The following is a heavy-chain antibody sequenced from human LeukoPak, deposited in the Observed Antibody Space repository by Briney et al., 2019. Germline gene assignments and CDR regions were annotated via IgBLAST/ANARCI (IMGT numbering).Heavy chain of an antibody. J-gene: IGHJ3*02. V-gene: IGHV3-73*01. CDR3: ARAIDGYNYDAFDI. Sequence: GGSLRLSCAASGFTFSGSALHWVRQASGTGLEWVGLIRSRANSYATTYGASVKGRFTISRDDSKNTAYLQMNSLKTEDTAVYYCARAIDGYNYDAFDIWGQGTMVTVSS. CDR2: IRSRANSYAT. D-gene: IGHD5-24*01. CDR1: GFTFSGSA.